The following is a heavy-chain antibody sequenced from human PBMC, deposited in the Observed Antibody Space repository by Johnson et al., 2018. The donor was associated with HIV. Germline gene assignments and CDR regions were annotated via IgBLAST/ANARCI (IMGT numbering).Heavy chain of an antibody. CDR2: INWTGGST. J-gene: IGHJ3*02. CDR1: GFTFDDYG. Sequence: MQLVESGGGLVRPGGSLRLSCAASGFTFDDYGMRWVRPVPGKGLEWVSGINWTGGSTAYSDSVKGRLPISRDNSKNSLSLQMNSLRAEDTALYYCARVLTWVYSNGFFGAFEIWGQGTVVTVSS. V-gene: IGHV3-20*04. D-gene: IGHD5-18*01. CDR3: ARVLTWVYSNGFFGAFEI.